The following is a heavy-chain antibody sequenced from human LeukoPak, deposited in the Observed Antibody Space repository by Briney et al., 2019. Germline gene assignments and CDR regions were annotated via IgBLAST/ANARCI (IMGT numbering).Heavy chain of an antibody. CDR1: GFTFSSYG. Sequence: GMSLRLSCAASGFTFSSYGMHWVRQAPGKGLEWVAVIWYDGSNKYYADSVKGRFTISRDNSKNTLYLQMNSLRAEDTAVYYCARSPSGELLFYYGMDVWGQGTTVTVSS. CDR2: IWYDGSNK. V-gene: IGHV3-33*01. D-gene: IGHD1-26*01. CDR3: ARSPSGELLFYYGMDV. J-gene: IGHJ6*02.